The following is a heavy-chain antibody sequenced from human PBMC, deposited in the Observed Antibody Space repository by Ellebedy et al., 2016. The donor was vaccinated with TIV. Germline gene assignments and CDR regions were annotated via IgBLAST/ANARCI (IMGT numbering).Heavy chain of an antibody. CDR1: GFTFGSYT. J-gene: IGHJ4*02. CDR2: LSSISHYI. CDR3: AREGGRGFSAHDYFDS. V-gene: IGHV3-21*01. Sequence: GESLKISXVGSGFTFGSYTINWVRQAPGKGLEWVSSLSSISHYIYYSDSVKGRFTISRDNARNSLFLQMNSLRGEDTAVYYCAREGGRGFSAHDYFDSWGPGTLVTVSS. D-gene: IGHD5-12*01.